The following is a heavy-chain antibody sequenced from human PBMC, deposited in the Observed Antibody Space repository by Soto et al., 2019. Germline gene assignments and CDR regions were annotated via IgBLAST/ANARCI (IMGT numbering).Heavy chain of an antibody. CDR2: ISGSGGNT. CDR1: GFTFSSYA. Sequence: HPGGSLRLSCAASGFTFSSYAMSWFRQAPGKGLEWVSAISGSGGNTYYADSVKGRFTISRDNSKNTLYLQMNSLRAEDTAVYYCASPLSARFSEFDFWGQGALVTVSS. CDR3: ASPLSARFSEFDF. D-gene: IGHD3-10*01. J-gene: IGHJ4*02. V-gene: IGHV3-23*01.